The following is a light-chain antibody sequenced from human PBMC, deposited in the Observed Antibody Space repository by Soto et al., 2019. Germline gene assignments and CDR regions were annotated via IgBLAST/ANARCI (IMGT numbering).Light chain of an antibody. CDR1: QSIRTS. V-gene: IGKV3-11*01. CDR2: DAS. CDR3: QLRNVWPPIT. J-gene: IGKJ5*01. Sequence: EVVLTQSPATLSLSPGERATLSCRASQSIRTSLAWYQQKPGQAPRLVIFDASNRANGVPARFGGSGSGTDFTLTINSLEPEDFAVYYCQLRNVWPPITFGQGTRLEIK.